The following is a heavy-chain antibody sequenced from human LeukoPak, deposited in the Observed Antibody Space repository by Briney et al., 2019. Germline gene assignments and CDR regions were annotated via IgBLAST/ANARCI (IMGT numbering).Heavy chain of an antibody. CDR1: GGSFSDYW. CDR2: VNHSGRT. V-gene: IGHV4-34*01. CDR3: ARESPYSSPPGDRYHYMDV. D-gene: IGHD6-13*01. Sequence: KPSETLSLTCAVYGGSFSDYWWTWIRQSPGKGLEWIGEVNHSGRTNYNPSLKSRVSISVDRSKKQFSLKLTSVTAADTAVHYCARESPYSSPPGDRYHYMDVWGKGTTVTVSS. J-gene: IGHJ6*03.